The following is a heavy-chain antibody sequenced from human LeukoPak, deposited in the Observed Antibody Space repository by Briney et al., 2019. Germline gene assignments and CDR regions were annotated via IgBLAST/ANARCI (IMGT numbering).Heavy chain of an antibody. V-gene: IGHV1-69*04. CDR2: IIPILGIA. CDR3: ARDLLAEYYYGSGSYSLGH. J-gene: IGHJ4*02. D-gene: IGHD3-10*01. CDR1: GGTFSSYT. Sequence: SVKVSCKASGGTFSSYTISWVRQAPGQGLEWMGRIIPILGIANYAQKFQGRVTITADKSTSTAYMELSSLRSEDTAVYYCARDLLAEYYYGSGSYSLGHWGQGTLVTVSS.